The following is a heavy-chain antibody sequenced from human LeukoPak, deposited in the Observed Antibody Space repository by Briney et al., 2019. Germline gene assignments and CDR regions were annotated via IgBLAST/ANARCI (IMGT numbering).Heavy chain of an antibody. J-gene: IGHJ4*02. V-gene: IGHV3-48*04. CDR3: ARDLYTTTFDY. CDR2: ISSSGSTI. D-gene: IGHD2-2*02. CDR1: GFTFSSYS. Sequence: PGGSLRLSCAASGFTFSSYSMNWVRQAPGKGLECVSYISSSGSTIYYADSVKGRFTISRDNAKNTVYLQMNSLRAEDTAVYYCARDLYTTTFDYWGQGTLVTVSS.